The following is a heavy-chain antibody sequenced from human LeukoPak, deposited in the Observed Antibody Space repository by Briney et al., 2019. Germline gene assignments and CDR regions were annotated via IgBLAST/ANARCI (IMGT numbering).Heavy chain of an antibody. J-gene: IGHJ5*02. D-gene: IGHD6-19*01. V-gene: IGHV4-30-4*08. CDR2: IYYRGSA. CDR1: GGSISCGDYY. CDR3: ARGTVAGQGGYNWFDR. Sequence: SETLSLTSTVSGGSISCGDYYWRGIRQRPGRSLEWIAYIYYRGSAYYNPSLKSRVTISVDTSKNPFSLTLSSVTAADTAVYDCARGTVAGQGGYNWFDRWGQGTLVTVSS.